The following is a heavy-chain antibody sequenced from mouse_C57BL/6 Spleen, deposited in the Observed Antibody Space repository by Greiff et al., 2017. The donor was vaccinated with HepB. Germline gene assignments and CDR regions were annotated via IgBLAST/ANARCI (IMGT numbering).Heavy chain of an antibody. Sequence: DVKLVESGGGLVQPGGSLSLSCAASGFTFTDYYMSWVRQPPGKALEWLGFIRNKANGYTPEYSASVKGRFTISRDNSQSILYLQMNALRAEDSATYYCARPQYYGSIWYFDVWGTGTTVTVSS. D-gene: IGHD1-1*01. CDR1: GFTFTDYY. V-gene: IGHV7-3*01. CDR3: ARPQYYGSIWYFDV. CDR2: IRNKANGYTP. J-gene: IGHJ1*03.